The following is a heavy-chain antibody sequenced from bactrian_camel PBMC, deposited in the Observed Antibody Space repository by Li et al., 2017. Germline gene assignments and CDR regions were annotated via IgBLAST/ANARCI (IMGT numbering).Heavy chain of an antibody. CDR2: IYTRTSAIT. CDR1: ESLYNVPY. D-gene: IGHD5*01. J-gene: IGHJ4*01. Sequence: HVQLVESGGDTVQAGGSLRLSCLVSESLYNVPYMGWFRQAPGGQREGVASIYTRTSAITHYADSVKGRFTISLDDAVKSLYLQLNSLKPEDTAVYYCAAGRTRGYQLSTNPAAFNVWGQGTQVTVS. V-gene: IGHV3S54*01. CDR3: AAGRTRGYQLSTNPAAFNV.